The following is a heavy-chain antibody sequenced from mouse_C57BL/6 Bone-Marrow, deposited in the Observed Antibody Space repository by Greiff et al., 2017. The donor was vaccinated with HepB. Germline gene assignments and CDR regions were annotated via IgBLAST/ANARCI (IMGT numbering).Heavy chain of an antibody. CDR1: GFNIKDDY. J-gene: IGHJ1*03. Sequence: VQLQHSGAELVRPGASVKLSCTASGFNIKDDYMHWVKQRPEQGLEWIGWIDPENGDTEYASKFQGKATITADTSSNTAYLQLSSLTSEDTAVYYCTTMVTTSSYWYFDVWGTGTTVTVSS. D-gene: IGHD2-1*01. CDR2: IDPENGDT. CDR3: TTMVTTSSYWYFDV. V-gene: IGHV14-4*01.